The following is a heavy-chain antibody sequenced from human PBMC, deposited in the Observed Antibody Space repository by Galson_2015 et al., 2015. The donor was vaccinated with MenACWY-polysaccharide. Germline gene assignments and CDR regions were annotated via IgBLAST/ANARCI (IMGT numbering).Heavy chain of an antibody. D-gene: IGHD6-13*01. CDR2: ISSNGGST. Sequence: SLRLSCAASGFTFSSYVMHWVRQAPGEGLEYVSGISSNGGSTYYADSVTGRFTISRDNSKNTLYLQMSSLRAEDTAVYYCVKGGYSSSWYRGDYWGQGTLVTVSS. V-gene: IGHV3-64D*08. CDR1: GFTFSSYV. J-gene: IGHJ4*02. CDR3: VKGGYSSSWYRGDY.